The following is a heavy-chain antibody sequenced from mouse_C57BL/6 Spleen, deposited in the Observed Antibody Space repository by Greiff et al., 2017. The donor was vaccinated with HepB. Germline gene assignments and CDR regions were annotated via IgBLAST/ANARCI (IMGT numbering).Heavy chain of an antibody. CDR1: GFSFNTYA. CDR3: VRQGYYGSSYGGFYWYFDV. V-gene: IGHV10-1*01. J-gene: IGHJ1*03. D-gene: IGHD1-1*01. Sequence: EVMLVESGGGLVQPKGSLKLSCAASGFSFNTYAMNWVRQAPGKGLEWVARIRSKSNNYATYYADSVKDRFTISRDDSESMLYLQMNNLKTEDTAMYYCVRQGYYGSSYGGFYWYFDVWGTGTTVTVSS. CDR2: IRSKSNNYAT.